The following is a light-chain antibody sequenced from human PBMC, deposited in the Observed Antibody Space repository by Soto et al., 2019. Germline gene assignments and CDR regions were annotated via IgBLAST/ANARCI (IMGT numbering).Light chain of an antibody. CDR3: QQYNIYPLT. Sequence: DIQMTQSPSTLSASVGDRVTITCRASQSSSSWLAWYQQKPGKAPNLLIYKASSLESGVPSRFSGSGSGTEFTLTISSLQPDDFATYYCQQYNIYPLTFGGGTKVEIK. J-gene: IGKJ4*01. CDR1: QSSSSW. CDR2: KAS. V-gene: IGKV1-5*03.